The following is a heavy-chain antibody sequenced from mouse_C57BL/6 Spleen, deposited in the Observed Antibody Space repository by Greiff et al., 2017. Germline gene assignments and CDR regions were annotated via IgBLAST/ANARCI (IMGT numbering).Heavy chain of an antibody. J-gene: IGHJ1*03. V-gene: IGHV5-17*01. Sequence: EVKLVESGGGLVKPGGSLKLSCAASGFTFSDYGMHWVRQAPEKGLEWVAYISSGSSTIYYADTVKGRFTISRDNAKNTLFLQMTSLRSEDTAMYDCARPIYDGYYHWYIDVWGTGTTVTVSS. CDR1: GFTFSDYG. CDR2: ISSGSSTI. CDR3: ARPIYDGYYHWYIDV. D-gene: IGHD2-3*01.